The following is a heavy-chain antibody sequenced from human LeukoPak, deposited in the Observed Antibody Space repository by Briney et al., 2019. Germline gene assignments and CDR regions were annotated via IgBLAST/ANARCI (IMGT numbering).Heavy chain of an antibody. CDR3: ARGSRGYFIVYYYYMDV. J-gene: IGHJ6*03. D-gene: IGHD1-26*01. CDR2: IYTSGTP. V-gene: IGHV4-61*02. CDR1: GGSISSGSDC. Sequence: SETLSLSCTVSGGSISSGSDCWSWIRQPAGKGLEWIGRIYTSGTPNSNPSLRSRSTSSVNTSKNLFPLKVSSVAAAAPAAYYCARGSRGYFIVYYYYMDVWGKGTTVTVSS.